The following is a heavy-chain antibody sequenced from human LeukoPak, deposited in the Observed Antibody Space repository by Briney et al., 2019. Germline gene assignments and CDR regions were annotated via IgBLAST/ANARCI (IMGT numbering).Heavy chain of an antibody. Sequence: ASVKVSCKVSGYTLTELSMHWVRQAPGKGLEWMGGFDPEDGETIYAQKFQGRVTMTEDTSTDTAYMELSSLRSEDTAVYYCATDEEKYYGSGSYSYYYYGMDVWGQGTTVTVSS. CDR1: GYTLTELS. CDR3: ATDEEKYYGSGSYSYYYYGMDV. V-gene: IGHV1-24*01. J-gene: IGHJ6*02. D-gene: IGHD3-10*01. CDR2: FDPEDGET.